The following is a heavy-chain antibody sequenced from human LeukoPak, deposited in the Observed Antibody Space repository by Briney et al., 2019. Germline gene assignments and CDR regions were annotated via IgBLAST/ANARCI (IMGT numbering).Heavy chain of an antibody. CDR2: IYYSGST. CDR1: GGSISSSSYY. D-gene: IGHD3-16*02. Sequence: SETLSLTCTVSGGSISSSSYYWGWIRQPPGRGLEWIGSIYYSGSTYYNPSLKSRVTISVDTSKNQFSLKLSSVTAADTAVYYCARGDYVWGSYRYDYWGQGTLVTVSS. V-gene: IGHV4-39*07. CDR3: ARGDYVWGSYRYDY. J-gene: IGHJ4*02.